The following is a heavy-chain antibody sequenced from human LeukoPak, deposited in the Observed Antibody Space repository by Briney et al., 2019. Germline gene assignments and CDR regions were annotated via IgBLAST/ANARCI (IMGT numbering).Heavy chain of an antibody. CDR1: GDSISSYY. D-gene: IGHD6-13*01. Sequence: SETLSLTCTVSGDSISSYYWSWIRQPPGKGLEWIGYISHSGSTNYNPSLKSRVTISADTSKDQFSLKLASVTAADTAVYYCATGYSSTWYYFDYWGQGTLVTVSS. CDR3: ATGYSSTWYYFDY. CDR2: ISHSGST. V-gene: IGHV4-59*01. J-gene: IGHJ4*02.